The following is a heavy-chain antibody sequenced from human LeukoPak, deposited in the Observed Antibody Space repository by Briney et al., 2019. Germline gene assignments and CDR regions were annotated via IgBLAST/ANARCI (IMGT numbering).Heavy chain of an antibody. Sequence: PGGSLRLSCAASGFTFSSYWMHWVRHAPGKGLVWVSRINGDGSTTAYAESVKGRFTISRDNAKNTLYLQMNSLRAEDTAVYYCARARPSMWIDYWGQGTLVTVSS. D-gene: IGHD5-12*01. CDR3: ARARPSMWIDY. J-gene: IGHJ4*02. CDR2: INGDGSTT. CDR1: GFTFSSYW. V-gene: IGHV3-74*01.